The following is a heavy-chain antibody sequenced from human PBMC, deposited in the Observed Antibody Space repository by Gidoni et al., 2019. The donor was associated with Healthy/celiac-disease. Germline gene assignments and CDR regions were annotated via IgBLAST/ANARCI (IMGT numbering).Heavy chain of an antibody. V-gene: IGHV1-69*08. D-gene: IGHD3-22*01. CDR3: AREYYDSSGYPYYFDY. J-gene: IGHJ4*02. Sequence: QVQLVQSGAEVKKPGSSVKVSCKASGGTFSSYTISWVRQAPGQGLEWMGRIIPILGIANYAQKFQGRVTIPADKSTSTAYMELSSLRSEDTAVYYCAREYYDSSGYPYYFDYWGQGTLVTVSA. CDR1: GGTFSSYT. CDR2: IIPILGIA.